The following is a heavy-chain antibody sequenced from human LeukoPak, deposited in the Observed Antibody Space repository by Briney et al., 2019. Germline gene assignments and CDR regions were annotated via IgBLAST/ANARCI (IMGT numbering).Heavy chain of an antibody. D-gene: IGHD4-17*01. J-gene: IGHJ4*02. CDR3: ARVPAYGDYFDY. CDR1: GFSFSNYW. CDR2: INQDGSEK. V-gene: IGHV3-7*05. Sequence: GGSLRLSCAVSGFSFSNYWMTWVRQAPGKGLEWVANINQDGSEKNYVDSVKGRFTISRDNAKKSLYLQMNSLRAEETAVYYCARVPAYGDYFDYWGQGTLVTVSS.